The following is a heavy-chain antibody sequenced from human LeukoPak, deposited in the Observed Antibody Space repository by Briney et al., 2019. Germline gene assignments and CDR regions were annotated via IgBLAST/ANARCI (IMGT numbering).Heavy chain of an antibody. CDR3: AKDRAYYSDSSGYYLVRAYDY. J-gene: IGHJ4*02. CDR2: ISGSGGST. V-gene: IGHV3-23*01. D-gene: IGHD3-22*01. Sequence: GGTLRLSCAASGFTFSSYGKSWVRQAPGKGLEWVSAISGSGGSTYYADSVKGRFTISRDNSKNTLYLQMNSLRAEDTAVYYCAKDRAYYSDSSGYYLVRAYDYWGQGTLVTVSS. CDR1: GFTFSSYG.